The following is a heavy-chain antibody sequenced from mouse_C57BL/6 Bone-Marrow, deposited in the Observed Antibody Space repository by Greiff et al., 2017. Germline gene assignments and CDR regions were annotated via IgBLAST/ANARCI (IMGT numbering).Heavy chain of an antibody. V-gene: IGHV1-26*01. J-gene: IGHJ1*03. CDR1: GYTFTDYY. CDR3: ARRGPNLPWYFDV. Sequence: EVQLQQSGPELVKPGASVKISCKASGYTFTDYYMNWVKQSHGKSLEWIGDINPNNGGTSYNQKFKGKATLTVDKSSSTAYMELRSLASEDSAVYYCARRGPNLPWYFDVWGTGTTVTVSS. CDR2: INPNNGGT. D-gene: IGHD3-3*01.